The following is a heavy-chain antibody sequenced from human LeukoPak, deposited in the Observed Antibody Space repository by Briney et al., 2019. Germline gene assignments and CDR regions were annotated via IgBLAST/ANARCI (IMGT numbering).Heavy chain of an antibody. Sequence: SETLSLTCTASGDSISSSSYYWSWIRQPPGKELVWIGYIYYSGSTNYNPSLKSRVTISVDTSKNQFSLKLSSVTAADTAVYYCARLPSGSYVSGAFDIWGQGTMVTVSS. J-gene: IGHJ3*02. V-gene: IGHV4-61*05. CDR2: IYYSGST. D-gene: IGHD1-26*01. CDR3: ARLPSGSYVSGAFDI. CDR1: GDSISSSSYY.